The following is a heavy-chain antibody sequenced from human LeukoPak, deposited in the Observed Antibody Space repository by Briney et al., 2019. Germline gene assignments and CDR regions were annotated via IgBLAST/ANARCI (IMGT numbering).Heavy chain of an antibody. J-gene: IGHJ5*02. CDR3: AKGRYSSSWAPFDP. V-gene: IGHV3-74*01. Sequence: PGGSLRLSCAASGFTFSDYWMHWVRQAPGKGLVWVSIINTIGNKIYYGDSVKGRFTISRDNSKNTLYLQMNSLRVEDTAIYYCAKGRYSSSWAPFDPWGQGTLVTVSS. CDR2: INTIGNKI. D-gene: IGHD6-13*01. CDR1: GFTFSDYW.